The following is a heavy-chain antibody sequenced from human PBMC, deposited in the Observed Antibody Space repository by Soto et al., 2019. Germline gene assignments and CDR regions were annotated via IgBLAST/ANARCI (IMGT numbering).Heavy chain of an antibody. CDR3: ASSSSWQLYGMDV. J-gene: IGHJ6*02. V-gene: IGHV3-33*01. CDR1: GFTFSSYG. CDR2: IWYDGSNK. D-gene: IGHD6-13*01. Sequence: GGSLILSCAASGFTFSSYGMHWVRQAPGKGLEWVAVIWYDGSNKYYADSVKGRFTISRDNSKNTLYLQMNSLRAEDTAVYYCASSSSWQLYGMDVWGQGTTVTVSS.